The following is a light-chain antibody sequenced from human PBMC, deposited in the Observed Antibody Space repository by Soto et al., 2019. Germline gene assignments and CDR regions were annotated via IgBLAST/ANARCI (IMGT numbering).Light chain of an antibody. Sequence: DIVMTQSPDSLAVSLGERATINCKSSQSVLYSSNNKNYLAWYQQKPGQPPKLLIYWASTRESGVPDRFSGSGSGTDFTLTISSLQAEDVAAYYCQQYYSTPLTFGPGTKVDN. J-gene: IGKJ3*01. CDR3: QQYYSTPLT. V-gene: IGKV4-1*01. CDR1: QSVLYSSNNKNY. CDR2: WAS.